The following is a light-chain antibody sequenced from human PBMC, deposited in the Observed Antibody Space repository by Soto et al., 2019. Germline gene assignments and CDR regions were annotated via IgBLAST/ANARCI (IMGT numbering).Light chain of an antibody. Sequence: DIQITQSPSTLSASVGDRVTITCRASQTLNRWLSWYQQKPGKAPKLLIYDASTLQSGVPSRFSGSGSGTEFTLTISTLQPDDFATYYCQQYNSYSVTFGQGTRPEI. CDR2: DAS. J-gene: IGKJ5*01. V-gene: IGKV1-5*01. CDR3: QQYNSYSVT. CDR1: QTLNRW.